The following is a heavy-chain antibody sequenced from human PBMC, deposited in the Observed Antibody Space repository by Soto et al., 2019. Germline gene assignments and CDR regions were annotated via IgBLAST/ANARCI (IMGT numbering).Heavy chain of an antibody. J-gene: IGHJ4*02. Sequence: GPELVKAAQPLRLTCSFRGLSLPTGGLDVTKIGQDPGKAQEWHAFVYWNGDKRYSPSLRNRLTITTDTSRNQMVLTMANMDPVDTATYYCGHRSSSFYFWGYAYWRQGIQVTVSS. D-gene: IGHD2-2*01. CDR1: GLSLPTGGLD. CDR3: GHRSSSFYFWGYAY. CDR2: VYWNGDK. V-gene: IGHV2-5*01.